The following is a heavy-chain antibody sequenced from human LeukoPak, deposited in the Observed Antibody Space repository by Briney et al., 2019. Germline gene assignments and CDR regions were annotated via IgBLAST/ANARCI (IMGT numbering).Heavy chain of an antibody. J-gene: IGHJ4*02. CDR1: GFTFSSYS. CDR2: ISSSSSHI. D-gene: IGHD2-8*02. V-gene: IGHV3-21*01. CDR3: ARTSTGFDY. Sequence: SGGSLRLSCAASGFTFSSYSMNWVRQAPGKGLEWVSSISSSSSHIYYADSVKGRFTISRDNAKNSLYLQMNSLRAEDSAVYCCARTSTGFDYWGQGTLVTVSS.